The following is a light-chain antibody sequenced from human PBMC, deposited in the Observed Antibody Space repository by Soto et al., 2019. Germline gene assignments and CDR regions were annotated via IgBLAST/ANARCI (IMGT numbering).Light chain of an antibody. Sequence: EITQTQSPGTLSLSPGQRATLSCRASVGVASNYLAWYQHKPGQSPRLLLFGASNRATGIPDRFSGSGSGADFTLTISRVQPEDFAVYYCQQYGRSPWTLGQGTKLDIK. CDR2: GAS. J-gene: IGKJ2*01. CDR3: QQYGRSPWT. CDR1: VGVASNY. V-gene: IGKV3-20*01.